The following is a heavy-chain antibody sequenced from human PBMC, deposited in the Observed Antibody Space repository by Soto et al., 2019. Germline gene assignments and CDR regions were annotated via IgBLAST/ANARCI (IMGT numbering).Heavy chain of an antibody. J-gene: IGHJ5*01. CDR3: SRNQVGMVADDS. D-gene: IGHD1-26*01. CDR2: IDPLDSHT. Sequence: PGESLKISCKASGYIRNTDWISWVRQKPGKGLEWMGRIDPLDSHTKYSPSFEGRVNISADRSIATAYLHWTSLETSDTAIYYCSRNQVGMVADDSWGQGTLVTVYS. V-gene: IGHV5-10-1*01. CDR1: GYIRNTDW.